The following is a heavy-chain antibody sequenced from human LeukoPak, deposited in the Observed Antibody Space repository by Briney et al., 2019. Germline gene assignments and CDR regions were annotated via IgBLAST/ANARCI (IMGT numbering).Heavy chain of an antibody. CDR2: IKEDGTEK. V-gene: IGHV3-7*01. CDR3: ARDER. Sequence: GGSLRLSCAASGFTFSSSWMSWVRQAPGKGLEWGANIKEDGTEKYYVDSVNGRFTISRDNAKNSLYLHMNSLRAEDTAVYYCARDERWGQGTLVTVSS. J-gene: IGHJ4*02. CDR1: GFTFSSSW.